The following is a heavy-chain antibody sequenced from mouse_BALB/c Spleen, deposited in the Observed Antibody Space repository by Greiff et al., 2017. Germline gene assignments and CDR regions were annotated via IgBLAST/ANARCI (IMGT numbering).Heavy chain of an antibody. V-gene: IGHV3-2*02. CDR2: ISYSGST. CDR3: AGGPFAY. J-gene: IGHJ3*01. CDR1: GYSITSDYA. Sequence: VQLKESGPGLVKPSQSLSLTCTVTGYSITSDYAWNWIRQFPGNKLEWMGYISYSGSTSYNPSLKSRISITRDTSKNQFFLQLNSVTTEDTATYYCAGGPFAYWGQGTLVTVSA.